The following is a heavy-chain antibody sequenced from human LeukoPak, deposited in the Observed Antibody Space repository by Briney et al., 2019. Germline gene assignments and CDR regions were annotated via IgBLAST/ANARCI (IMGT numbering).Heavy chain of an antibody. J-gene: IGHJ4*02. Sequence: GGSLTLSCAASGFTFSSYSMNWLRQAPGKGLEWVSSISSSSSYIYYADSVKGRFTISRDNAKNSLYLQMNSLRAEDTVVYYWGRRAAAHYFDYWRQGTLVTVSS. CDR1: GFTFSSYS. CDR2: ISSSSSYI. D-gene: IGHD6-13*01. V-gene: IGHV3-21*01. CDR3: GRRAAAHYFDY.